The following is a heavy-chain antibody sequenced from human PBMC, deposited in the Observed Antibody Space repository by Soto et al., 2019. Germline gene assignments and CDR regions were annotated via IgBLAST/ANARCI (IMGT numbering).Heavy chain of an antibody. CDR1: GGSISSNNW. CDR3: ARDNDQGTSLDY. V-gene: IGHV4-4*02. Sequence: SETLSLTCAVSGGSISSNNWWSWVRQPPGKGLEWIGEIYHSGSTSYNPSLKSRVTISVDKSKNQFSLKLTSVTAADTAVYYCARDNDQGTSLDYLVQGTLVTVSS. J-gene: IGHJ4*02. CDR2: IYHSGST. D-gene: IGHD1-1*01.